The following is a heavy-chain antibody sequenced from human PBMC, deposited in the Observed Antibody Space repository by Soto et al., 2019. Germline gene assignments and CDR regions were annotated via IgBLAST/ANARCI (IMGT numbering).Heavy chain of an antibody. D-gene: IGHD4-17*01. Sequence: SRCLGCTSSGFTFSSDAMHWDHQAPGRGLEWVAVISYDGSNKYYADSVKGRFTISRDNSKNTLYLQMNSARAEGTAVYYCARDGDDYGVVCDYWGQG. V-gene: IGHV3-30-3*01. J-gene: IGHJ4*02. CDR1: GFTFSSDA. CDR2: ISYDGSNK. CDR3: ARDGDDYGVVCDY.